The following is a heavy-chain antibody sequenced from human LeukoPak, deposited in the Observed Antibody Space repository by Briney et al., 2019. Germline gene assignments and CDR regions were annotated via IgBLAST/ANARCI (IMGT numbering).Heavy chain of an antibody. CDR2: IYYSGST. CDR3: ARIPWRDAYYDFWSGYTYYGMDV. D-gene: IGHD3-3*01. J-gene: IGHJ6*02. Sequence: PSETLSLTCTVSGGSISSGGYYWSWIRQPPGKGLEWIGYIYYSGSTNYNPSLKSRVTISVDTSKNQFSLKLSSVTAADTAVYYCARIPWRDAYYDFWSGYTYYGMDVWGQGTTVTVSS. CDR1: GGSISSGGYY. V-gene: IGHV4-61*08.